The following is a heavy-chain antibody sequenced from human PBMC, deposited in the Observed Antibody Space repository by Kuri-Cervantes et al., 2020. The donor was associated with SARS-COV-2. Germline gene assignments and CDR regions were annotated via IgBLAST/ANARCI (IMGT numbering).Heavy chain of an antibody. J-gene: IGHJ6*02. CDR3: ARVHPGPEFYYGMDV. V-gene: IGHV6-1*01. CDR1: GDSVSSNTAA. D-gene: IGHD3-10*01. CDR2: TYYRSKWYN. Sequence: LRLSCAISGDSVSSNTAAWNWIRQSPSRGLEWLGRTYYRSKWYNDYAVSVKSRITINTDTSKNQFSLHLNSVTPEDTAVYYCARVHPGPEFYYGMDVWGQGTTVTVSS.